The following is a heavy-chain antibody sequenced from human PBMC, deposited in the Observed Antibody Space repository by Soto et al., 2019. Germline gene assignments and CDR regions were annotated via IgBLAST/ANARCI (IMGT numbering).Heavy chain of an antibody. CDR2: ISSSGTTT. D-gene: IGHD2-8*01. J-gene: IGHJ4*02. Sequence: QVHLVESGGGLVKPGGSLRLSCAASGFTFSDFYMSWIRQAPGKGLEWISYISSSGTTTYYTDSVKDRFTISRDNAKNSLYLQMNPLRDEDTAVYYCARIWGGGGYALIYWGQGTLVTVSS. CDR3: ARIWGGGGYALIY. CDR1: GFTFSDFY. V-gene: IGHV3-11*01.